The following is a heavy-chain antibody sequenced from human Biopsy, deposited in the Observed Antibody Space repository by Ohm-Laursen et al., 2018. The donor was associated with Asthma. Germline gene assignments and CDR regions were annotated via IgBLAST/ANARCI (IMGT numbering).Heavy chain of an antibody. Sequence: SVKVSCKAHGDILSSLCIKWVRKAPGQGLEWIGLVIPIYGTTHTAQKFQGRVTFTADESTSTAYMELSSLRSEDTAVYYCARDPHNSSLAPLRTKFNYYCYGMDVWGQGTTVTVSS. CDR1: GDILSSLC. D-gene: IGHD1-7*01. V-gene: IGHV1-69*13. CDR2: VIPIYGTT. CDR3: ARDPHNSSLAPLRTKFNYYCYGMDV. J-gene: IGHJ6*02.